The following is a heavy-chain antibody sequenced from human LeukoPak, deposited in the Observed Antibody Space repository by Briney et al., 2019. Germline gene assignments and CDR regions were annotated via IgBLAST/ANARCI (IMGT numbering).Heavy chain of an antibody. V-gene: IGHV3-30-3*01. D-gene: IGHD6-19*01. CDR2: ISYDGSNK. Sequence: PGGSLRLSCAASGFTFSNYWMSWVRQAPGKGLEWVAVISYDGSNKYYADSVKGRFTISRDNSKNTLYLQMNSLRAEDTAVYYCAREYSSGWNYYYYGMDVWGQGTTVTVSS. CDR3: AREYSSGWNYYYYGMDV. J-gene: IGHJ6*02. CDR1: GFTFSNYW.